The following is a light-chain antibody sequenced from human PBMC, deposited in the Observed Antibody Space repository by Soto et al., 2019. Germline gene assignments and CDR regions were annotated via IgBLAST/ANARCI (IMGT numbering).Light chain of an antibody. CDR3: CSQAGNNNYV. CDR2: AVS. J-gene: IGLJ1*01. Sequence: QSALTQPPSASGSPGQSVAISCTGTSRDVGGQNYVSWYQQHPGKAPKLIIYAVSNRPSGVPDRFSGSKSGNTASLTISGLRAEDEADDYCCSQAGNNNYVLGTGTKLTVL. V-gene: IGLV2-8*01. CDR1: SRDVGGQNY.